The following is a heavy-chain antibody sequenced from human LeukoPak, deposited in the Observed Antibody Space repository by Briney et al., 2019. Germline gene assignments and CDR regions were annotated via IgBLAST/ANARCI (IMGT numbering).Heavy chain of an antibody. CDR2: MNPNSGNT. CDR3: ARVGDCSSTSCYFGGTYYYYGMDV. J-gene: IGHJ6*02. Sequence: EASVKVSCKASGYTFTSYDINWVRQATGQGLEWMGWMNPNSGNTGYAQKFQGRVTMTRNTSISTAYMELSSLRSEDTAVYYCARVGDCSSTSCYFGGTYYYYGMDVWGQGTLVTVSS. D-gene: IGHD2-2*01. V-gene: IGHV1-8*01. CDR1: GYTFTSYD.